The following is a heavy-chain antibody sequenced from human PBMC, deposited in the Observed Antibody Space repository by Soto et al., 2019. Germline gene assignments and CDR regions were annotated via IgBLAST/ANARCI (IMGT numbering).Heavy chain of an antibody. V-gene: IGHV4-59*01. CDR2: IYYSGST. CDR3: ARGHYYGSGSYWGAYYYYGMDV. J-gene: IGHJ6*02. CDR1: GGSISSYY. Sequence: SETLSLTCTVSGGSISSYYWSWIRQPPGKGLEWIGYIYYSGSTNYNPSLKSRVTISVDTSKNQFSLKLSSVTAADTAVYYCARGHYYGSGSYWGAYYYYGMDVWGQGTTVTVSS. D-gene: IGHD3-10*01.